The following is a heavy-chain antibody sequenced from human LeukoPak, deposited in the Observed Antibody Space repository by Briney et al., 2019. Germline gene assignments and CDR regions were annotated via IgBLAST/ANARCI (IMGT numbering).Heavy chain of an antibody. Sequence: GASVKVSCKASGYTFTSYDINWVRQATGQALEWMGWMNPNSGNTGYAQKFQGRVTITRNTSISTAYMELSSLRSEDTAVYYCARGVYYDFWSGAYYYYYMDVWGKGTTVTVSS. CDR3: ARGVYYDFWSGAYYYYYMDV. D-gene: IGHD3-3*01. J-gene: IGHJ6*03. V-gene: IGHV1-8*03. CDR1: GYTFTSYD. CDR2: MNPNSGNT.